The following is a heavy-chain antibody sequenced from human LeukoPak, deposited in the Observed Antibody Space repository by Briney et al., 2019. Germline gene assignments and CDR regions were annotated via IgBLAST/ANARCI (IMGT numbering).Heavy chain of an antibody. CDR3: ARDRLTYGSDAFDI. CDR1: GFTFSSYW. D-gene: IGHD3-10*01. Sequence: GGSLRLSCAASGFTFSSYWMHWVRQVPGKGLVWVSLIVTDGSSTSYADSVKGRFTISRDNAKNSLYLQMYSLRAEDTAVYYCARDRLTYGSDAFDIWGQGTMVTVSS. CDR2: IVTDGSST. J-gene: IGHJ3*02. V-gene: IGHV3-74*01.